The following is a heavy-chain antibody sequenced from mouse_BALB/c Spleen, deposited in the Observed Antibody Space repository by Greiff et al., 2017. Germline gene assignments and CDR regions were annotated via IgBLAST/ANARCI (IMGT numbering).Heavy chain of an antibody. CDR3: ARGGYYDYDVYYAMDY. J-gene: IGHJ4*01. CDR1: GFTFSDYY. CDR2: ISDGGSYT. Sequence: EVKVVESGGGLVKPGGSLKLSCAASGFTFSDYYMYWVRQTPEKRLEWVATISDGGSYTYYPDSVKGRFTISRDNAKNNLYLQMSILKSEDTAMYYCARGGYYDYDVYYAMDYWGQGTSVTVSS. V-gene: IGHV5-4*02. D-gene: IGHD2-4*01.